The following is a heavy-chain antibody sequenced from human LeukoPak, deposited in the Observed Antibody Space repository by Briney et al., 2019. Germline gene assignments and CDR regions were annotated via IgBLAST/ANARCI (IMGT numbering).Heavy chain of an antibody. CDR3: ARANGSGSYYYYYMDV. Sequence: SETLSLTCTVSGGSISSYYWSWIRQPPGKGLEWIGYIYYSGSTNYNPSLKSRVTISVDTSENQFSLKLSSVTAADTAVYYCARANGSGSYYYYYMDVWGKGTTVTISS. V-gene: IGHV4-59*01. D-gene: IGHD3-10*01. CDR2: IYYSGST. CDR1: GGSISSYY. J-gene: IGHJ6*03.